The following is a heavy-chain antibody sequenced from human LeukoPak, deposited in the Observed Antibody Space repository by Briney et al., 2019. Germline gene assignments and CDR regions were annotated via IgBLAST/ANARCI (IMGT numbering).Heavy chain of an antibody. Sequence: QPGGSLRLSCAASGFTFSSYAMSWVRQATGNGLEWVSAISGSGGSTYYADSVKGRFTISRDNSKNTLYLQMNSLRAEDTAVYYCAKLTSYSYGYTDYWGQGTLVTVSS. CDR1: GFTFSSYA. CDR3: AKLTSYSYGYTDY. V-gene: IGHV3-23*01. J-gene: IGHJ4*02. CDR2: ISGSGGST. D-gene: IGHD5-18*01.